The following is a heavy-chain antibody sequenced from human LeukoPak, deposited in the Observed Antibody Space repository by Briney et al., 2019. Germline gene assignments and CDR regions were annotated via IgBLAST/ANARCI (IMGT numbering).Heavy chain of an antibody. CDR2: ITGSGGST. CDR3: VRDPDTVITGYFDY. Sequence: PGGSLRLSCTTSGFIFSNYAMTWVRQAPGKGLEWVSGITGSGGSTYYADSVKGRFAISRDNSKNTLYLQMNSLRAEDTAVYYCVRDPDTVITGYFDYWGQGTLVTVSS. J-gene: IGHJ4*02. V-gene: IGHV3-23*01. CDR1: GFIFSNYA. D-gene: IGHD4-17*01.